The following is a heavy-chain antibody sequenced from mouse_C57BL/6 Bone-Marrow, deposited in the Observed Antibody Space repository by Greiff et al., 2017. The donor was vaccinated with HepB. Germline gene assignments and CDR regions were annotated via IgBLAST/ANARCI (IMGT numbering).Heavy chain of an antibody. V-gene: IGHV1-78*01. CDR2: IYPRDGST. CDR3: ARYDYGNLWY. D-gene: IGHD1-1*01. CDR1: GYNFTDHT. Sequence: QVQLQQSDAELVKPGASVKISCTVSGYNFTDHTIHWMKQRPEQGLEWIGYIYPRDGSTKYNEKFQGKATLTADKSSSTAYMQLNSLTSADSAVYFCARYDYGNLWYWGQGTTLTFSS. J-gene: IGHJ2*01.